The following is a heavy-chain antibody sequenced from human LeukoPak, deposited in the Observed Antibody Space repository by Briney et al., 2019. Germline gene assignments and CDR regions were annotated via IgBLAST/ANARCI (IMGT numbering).Heavy chain of an antibody. V-gene: IGHV1-2*02. CDR3: ARGGDIVVVPAARGFSY. Sequence: ASVKVSCKASGYTFAGYYMHWVRQAPGQGLEWMGWINPNSGGTNYAQKFQGRVTMTRDTSISTAYMELSRLRSDDTAVYYCARGGDIVVVPAARGFSYWGQGTLVTVSS. D-gene: IGHD2-2*01. CDR1: GYTFAGYY. J-gene: IGHJ4*02. CDR2: INPNSGGT.